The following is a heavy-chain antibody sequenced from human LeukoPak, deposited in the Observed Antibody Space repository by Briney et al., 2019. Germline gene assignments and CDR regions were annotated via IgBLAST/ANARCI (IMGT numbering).Heavy chain of an antibody. CDR3: ARADWWAYYFDY. V-gene: IGHV1-46*03. CDR2: INPSGGST. CDR1: GYAFTSYY. J-gene: IGHJ4*02. Sequence: ASVKVSCKASGYAFTSYYMHWVRQAPGQGLEWMGIINPSGGSTSYAQKFQGRVTMTRDTSTSTVYMELSSLRSEDTAVYYCARADWWAYYFDYWGQGTLVTVSS. D-gene: IGHD2-8*02.